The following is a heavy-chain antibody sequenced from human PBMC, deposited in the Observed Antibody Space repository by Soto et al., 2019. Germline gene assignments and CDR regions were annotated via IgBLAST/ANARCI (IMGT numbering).Heavy chain of an antibody. CDR3: ARDRCSGGSCYGLFDY. J-gene: IGHJ4*02. V-gene: IGHV3-11*06. CDR1: GFTFSDYY. Sequence: GGSLRLSCAASGFTFSDYYMSWIRQAPGKGLEWVSYISSSSSYTNYADSVKGRFTISRDNAKNSLYLQMNSLRAEDTAVYYCARDRCSGGSCYGLFDYWGQGTLVTVSS. D-gene: IGHD2-15*01. CDR2: ISSSSSYT.